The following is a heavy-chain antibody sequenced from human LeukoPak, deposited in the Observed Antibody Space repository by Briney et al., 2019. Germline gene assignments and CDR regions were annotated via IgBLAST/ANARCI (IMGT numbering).Heavy chain of an antibody. CDR2: ISSNSNYI. D-gene: IGHD7-27*01. CDR3: ARENWGSGYYFDY. V-gene: IGHV3-21*01. J-gene: IGHJ4*02. Sequence: KPGGSLRLSCAASGFTFSSCSMNWVRQAPGKGLEWVSSISSNSNYIYYADSVKGRFTISRDNAKNSLYLQMNSLRDEDTAVYYCARENWGSGYYFDYWGQGTLVTVSS. CDR1: GFTFSSCS.